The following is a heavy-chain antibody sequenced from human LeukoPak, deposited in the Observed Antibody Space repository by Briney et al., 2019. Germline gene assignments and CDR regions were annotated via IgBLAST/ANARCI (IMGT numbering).Heavy chain of an antibody. CDR2: IGISSGNT. D-gene: IGHD5-24*01. J-gene: IGHJ4*02. V-gene: IGHV3-48*01. CDR1: GFTFSAYS. Sequence: GGSLRLSCAASGFTFSAYSMNWVRQAPGKGLEGISYIGISSGNTKYADSVKGRFTISGDKAKNSLYLKMNSLRVEDTAVYYCARDYKYAFDNWGQGTLVTVSS. CDR3: ARDYKYAFDN.